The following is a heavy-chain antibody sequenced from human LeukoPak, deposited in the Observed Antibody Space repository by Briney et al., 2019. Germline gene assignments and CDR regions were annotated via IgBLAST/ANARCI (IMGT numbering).Heavy chain of an antibody. J-gene: IGHJ4*02. V-gene: IGHV3-30*02. D-gene: IGHD3-10*01. Sequence: GGSLRLSCAASGFTFSSYGMHWVRQAPGKGLEWVALIWYDGSNKYYADSVKGRFTISRDNAKNSLYLQMNSLRAEDTALYYCAKDRAMVRGVIHDYWGQGTLVTVSS. CDR2: IWYDGSNK. CDR3: AKDRAMVRGVIHDY. CDR1: GFTFSSYG.